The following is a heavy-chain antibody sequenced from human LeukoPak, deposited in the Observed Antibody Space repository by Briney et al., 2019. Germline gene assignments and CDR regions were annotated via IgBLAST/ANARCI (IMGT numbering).Heavy chain of an antibody. Sequence: VASVKVSCKASGYTFTSYYVQWVRQAPGQGLEWMGIINPRSGSTSYAQKFQGRVTMTRDTSTSTAYMELRSLRSDDTAVYYCALGGYGSGSWWFDPWGQGTLVTVSS. D-gene: IGHD3-10*01. CDR2: INPRSGST. J-gene: IGHJ5*02. CDR3: ALGGYGSGSWWFDP. CDR1: GYTFTSYY. V-gene: IGHV1-46*01.